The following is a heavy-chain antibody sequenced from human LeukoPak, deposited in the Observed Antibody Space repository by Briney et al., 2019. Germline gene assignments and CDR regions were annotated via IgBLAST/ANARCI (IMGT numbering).Heavy chain of an antibody. J-gene: IGHJ6*03. Sequence: SETLSLTCGVSGGSISSAGDSWTWIRQPPGKGLEWIGYIYYTGSTYYNPSLKSRVTMSLDTSKNQFSLKLNSVTAADTAVYYRARVEADYYYYYMDVWGKGTTVTVSS. CDR1: GGSISSAGDS. CDR2: IYYTGST. V-gene: IGHV4-30-4*07. CDR3: ARVEADYYYYYMDV.